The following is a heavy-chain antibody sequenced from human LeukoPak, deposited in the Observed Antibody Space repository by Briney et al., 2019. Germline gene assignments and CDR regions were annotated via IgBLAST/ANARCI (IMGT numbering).Heavy chain of an antibody. J-gene: IGHJ6*03. CDR2: IYYSGST. CDR1: GYSISSGYY. V-gene: IGHV4-38-2*02. D-gene: IGHD4-23*01. Sequence: SETLSLTCAVSGYSISSGYYWGWIRQPPGKGLEWIGYIYYSGSTNYNPSLKSRVTISVDTSKNQFSLKLSSVTAADTAVYYCARDLHGGNSWDYYYYYMDVWGKGTTVTVSS. CDR3: ARDLHGGNSWDYYYYYMDV.